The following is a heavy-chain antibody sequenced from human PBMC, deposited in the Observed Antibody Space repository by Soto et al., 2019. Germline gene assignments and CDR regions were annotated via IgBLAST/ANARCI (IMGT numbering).Heavy chain of an antibody. V-gene: IGHV3-23*01. Sequence: LRLSCAASGSISTTTPLSWVRQAPGKGLEWVSTISGRGTNTYYADSVKGRFIISRDNLKNTVNLQMNGLGVEDTAIYYCATSFRYFDNWGQGTRVTVSS. J-gene: IGHJ4*02. CDR1: GSISTTTP. CDR2: ISGRGTNT. CDR3: ATSFRYFDN.